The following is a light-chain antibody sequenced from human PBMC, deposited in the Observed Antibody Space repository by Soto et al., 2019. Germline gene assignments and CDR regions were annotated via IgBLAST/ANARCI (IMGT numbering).Light chain of an antibody. Sequence: EIVLTQSPGTLSLSPGERATLSCRASESVSSSYLSWYQQKPGQAPRLLIYGASSRATGTPDRFSGSGSGTDFTLTISRLEPEDFAVYYCQHYGSSPPWTFGQGTKVDIK. J-gene: IGKJ1*01. V-gene: IGKV3-20*01. CDR2: GAS. CDR1: ESVSSSY. CDR3: QHYGSSPPWT.